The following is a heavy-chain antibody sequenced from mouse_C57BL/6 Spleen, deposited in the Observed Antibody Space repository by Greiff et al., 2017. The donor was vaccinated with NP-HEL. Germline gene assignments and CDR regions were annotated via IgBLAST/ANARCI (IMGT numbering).Heavy chain of an antibody. J-gene: IGHJ4*01. CDR1: GYTFTSYW. CDR2: INPSSGYT. D-gene: IGHD2-3*01. CDR3: ARSLYDVPGERGYYYAMDY. V-gene: IGHV1-7*01. Sequence: VQLQESGAELAKPGASVKLSCKASGYTFTSYWMHWVKQRPGQGLEWIGYINPSSGYTKYNQKFKDKATLTADKSSSTAYMQLSSLTYEDSAVYYCARSLYDVPGERGYYYAMDYWGQGTSVTVSS.